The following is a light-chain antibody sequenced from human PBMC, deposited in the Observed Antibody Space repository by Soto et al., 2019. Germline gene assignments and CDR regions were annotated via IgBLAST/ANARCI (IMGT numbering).Light chain of an antibody. CDR3: QHLRT. CDR1: QSINNW. CDR2: DAS. Sequence: GDRVTITCRASQSINNWVAWYQQKPGKAPKFLIYDASTLASGVPSRFSGSGFGTEFSLTISSLQPDDSGSYYCQHLRTFGQGTKVDIK. V-gene: IGKV1-5*01. J-gene: IGKJ1*01.